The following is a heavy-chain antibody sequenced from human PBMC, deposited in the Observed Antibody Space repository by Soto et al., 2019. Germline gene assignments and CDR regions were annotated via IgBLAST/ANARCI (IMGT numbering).Heavy chain of an antibody. V-gene: IGHV1-18*04. CDR1: GYTFSRHG. D-gene: IGHD3-3*01. J-gene: IGHJ4*02. Sequence: QVQLVQSGAEVKKPGASVTVSCKASGYTFSRHGISWVRQAPGQGLEWMAWSGNTNYAQKFQGRLTLTINPSTRTAYMELRSLRSDDTAVYYCARGADDFSSGYYYEYWGQGTLVTVSS. CDR3: ARGADDFSSGYYYEY. CDR2: SGNT.